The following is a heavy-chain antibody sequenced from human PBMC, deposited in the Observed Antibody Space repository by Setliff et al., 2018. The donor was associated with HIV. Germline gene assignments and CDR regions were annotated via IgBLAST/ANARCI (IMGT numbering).Heavy chain of an antibody. CDR2: IYASGVI. CDR1: GNFISSDIYF. CDR3: ARHASGDSVSPISYWFDP. D-gene: IGHD4-17*01. V-gene: IGHV4-61*09. Sequence: PSETLSLTCNVSGNFISSDIYFWSWIRQPAGKGLEWLGHIYASGVIKHNPSLKSRVTISIDTSKNQFSLKLSSVTAADTAVYFCARHASGDSVSPISYWFDPWGQGTLVTVSS. J-gene: IGHJ5*02.